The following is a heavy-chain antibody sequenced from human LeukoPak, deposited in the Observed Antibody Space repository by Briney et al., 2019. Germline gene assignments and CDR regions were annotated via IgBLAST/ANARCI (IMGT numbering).Heavy chain of an antibody. CDR1: GGSISSGDYY. Sequence: SETLSLTCSVSGGSISSGDYYWSWIRQPPGEGLEWIGYIYYSGSTYYNPSLKSRVTISEDTSKNQFSLKLSSVTAADTAVYYCARERWDDVFDIWGQGTMVTVSS. CDR3: ARERWDDVFDI. J-gene: IGHJ3*02. V-gene: IGHV4-30-4*01. D-gene: IGHD1-26*01. CDR2: IYYSGST.